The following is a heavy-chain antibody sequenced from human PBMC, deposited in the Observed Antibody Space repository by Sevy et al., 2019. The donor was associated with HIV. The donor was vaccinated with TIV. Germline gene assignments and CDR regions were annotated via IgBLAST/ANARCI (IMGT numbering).Heavy chain of an antibody. Sequence: GGSLRLSCAASGFNFSNYVLHWVRQAPGKGLEWVTFISSYGNEADYVDSVKGRFTISRDDSKNTLYLQMNSLRPEDTAVYYCARSILAVAGSYGMDVWGKGTTVTVSS. D-gene: IGHD6-19*01. CDR2: ISSYGNEA. CDR1: GFNFSNYV. J-gene: IGHJ6*04. V-gene: IGHV3-30*03. CDR3: ARSILAVAGSYGMDV.